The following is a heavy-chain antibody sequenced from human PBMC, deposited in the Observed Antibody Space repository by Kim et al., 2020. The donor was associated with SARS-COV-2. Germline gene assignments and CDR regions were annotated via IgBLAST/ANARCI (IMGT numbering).Heavy chain of an antibody. CDR3: ATRQGTDFWSGYGSRHNGY. J-gene: IGHJ4*02. V-gene: IGHV3-11*06. D-gene: IGHD3-3*01. Sequence: GRFTISRDNAKNSLYLQMNSLRAEDTAVYYCATRQGTDFWSGYGSRHNGYWGQGTLVTVSS.